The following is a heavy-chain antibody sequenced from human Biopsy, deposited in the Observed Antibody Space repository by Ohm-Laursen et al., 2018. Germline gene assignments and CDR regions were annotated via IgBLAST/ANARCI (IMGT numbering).Heavy chain of an antibody. CDR1: GYTLAELS. D-gene: IGHD1-1*01. CDR3: AADINVWNVNY. J-gene: IGHJ4*02. Sequence: ASVKVSCKFSGYTLAELSMHWVRQAPGRGLEWMGGFAPENGKTIYAQKFQGRVTMTEDTSTDTAYMELSSLRSEDTAVYYCAADINVWNVNYWGQGTQVTVSS. CDR2: FAPENGKT. V-gene: IGHV1-24*01.